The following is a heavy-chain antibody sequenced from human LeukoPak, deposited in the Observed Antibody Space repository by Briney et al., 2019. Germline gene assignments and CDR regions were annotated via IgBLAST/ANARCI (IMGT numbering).Heavy chain of an antibody. V-gene: IGHV3-21*04. CDR3: AKESRSSGWYFTWADY. CDR1: GFSLSSYS. D-gene: IGHD6-19*01. CDR2: ISSTSTYI. Sequence: GGSLRLSCAASGFSLSSYSMNWVRQAPGKGLEWVSTISSTSTYIYYADSVKGRFTISRDNAKNSLYLQMNGLRAEDTAVYYCAKESRSSGWYFTWADYWGQGTLVTVSS. J-gene: IGHJ4*02.